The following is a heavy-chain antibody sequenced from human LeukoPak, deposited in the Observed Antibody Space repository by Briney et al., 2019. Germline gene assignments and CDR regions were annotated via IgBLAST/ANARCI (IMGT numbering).Heavy chain of an antibody. CDR2: IIPIFGTA. CDR3: ARDKEDGYSYGLNWFDP. D-gene: IGHD5-18*01. V-gene: IGHV1-69*05. Sequence: SVKVSCKASGGTFSSYAISWVRQAPGQGLEWMGGIIPIFGTANYAQKFQGRVTITTDESTSTAYMELSSLRSEDTAVYYCARDKEDGYSYGLNWFDPWGRGTLVTVSS. CDR1: GGTFSSYA. J-gene: IGHJ5*02.